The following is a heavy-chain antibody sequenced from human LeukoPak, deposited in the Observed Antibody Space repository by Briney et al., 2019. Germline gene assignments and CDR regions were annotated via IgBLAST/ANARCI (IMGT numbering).Heavy chain of an antibody. D-gene: IGHD2/OR15-2a*01. CDR2: ISSSGSTI. CDR3: ARGRFYDASDYPKYFQH. V-gene: IGHV3-48*03. CDR1: GFTFSSYE. Sequence: PGGSLRLSCAASGFTFSSYEMNWVRQAPGKGLKWVSYISSSGSTIYYADSVEGRFTISRDNAKNSLYLQMNSLRAEDTAVYYCARGRFYDASDYPKYFQHWGQGTLVTVSS. J-gene: IGHJ1*01.